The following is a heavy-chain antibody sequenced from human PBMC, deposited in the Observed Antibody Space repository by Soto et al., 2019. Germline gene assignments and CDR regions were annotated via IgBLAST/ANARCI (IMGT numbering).Heavy chain of an antibody. V-gene: IGHV3-30-3*01. Sequence: QPGGSLRLSCAASGFTFSSYAMHWVRQAPGKGLEWVAVISYDGSNKYYADSVKGRFTISRDNSKNTLYLQMNSLRAEDTAVYYCARDEMRGIGPRAASFTFDIWGQGTMVTVSS. CDR2: ISYDGSNK. D-gene: IGHD6-13*01. CDR1: GFTFSSYA. J-gene: IGHJ3*02. CDR3: ARDEMRGIGPRAASFTFDI.